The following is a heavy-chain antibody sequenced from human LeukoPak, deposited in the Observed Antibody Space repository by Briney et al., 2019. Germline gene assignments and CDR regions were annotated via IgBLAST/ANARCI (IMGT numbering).Heavy chain of an antibody. CDR3: ARDYYDSSGYYGFDY. CDR1: GGSISSYY. Sequence: PSETLSLTCTVSGGSISSYYWSWIRQPAGKGLEWIGRIYTSGSTNYNPSLKSRVTMSVDTSKKKFSLKLSSVTAADTAVYYCARDYYDSSGYYGFDYWGQGTLVTVSS. V-gene: IGHV4-4*07. CDR2: IYTSGST. J-gene: IGHJ4*02. D-gene: IGHD3-22*01.